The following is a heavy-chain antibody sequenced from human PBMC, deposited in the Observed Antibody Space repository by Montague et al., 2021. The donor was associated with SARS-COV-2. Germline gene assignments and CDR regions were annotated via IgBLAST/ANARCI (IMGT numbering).Heavy chain of an antibody. CDR1: GGSFSGYY. D-gene: IGHD3-3*01. Sequence: SETLSLTCAVYGGSFSGYYWSWIRQPPGKGLEWIVEINHSGSTNYNPSLKSRVTISVDTSKNQFSLKLSSVTAADTAVYYCARIRCITIFGVVITTYYYGMDVWGQGTKVTVSS. CDR3: ARIRCITIFGVVITTYYYGMDV. CDR2: INHSGST. V-gene: IGHV4-34*01. J-gene: IGHJ6*02.